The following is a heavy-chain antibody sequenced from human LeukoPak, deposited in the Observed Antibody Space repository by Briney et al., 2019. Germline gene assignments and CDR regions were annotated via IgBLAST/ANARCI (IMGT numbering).Heavy chain of an antibody. Sequence: GGSLRLSCAAPGFTVITNDMTWVRQAPGKGLKWFSVLYSDGNTKYADSVQGRFTISRDNSKNTLYLEMNSVSPDDTAVSYFARGVEPLAANTLAYWGQGTLVTVSS. CDR3: ARGVEPLAANTLAY. CDR1: GFTVITND. CDR2: LYSDGNT. J-gene: IGHJ4*02. V-gene: IGHV3-53*01. D-gene: IGHD1-14*01.